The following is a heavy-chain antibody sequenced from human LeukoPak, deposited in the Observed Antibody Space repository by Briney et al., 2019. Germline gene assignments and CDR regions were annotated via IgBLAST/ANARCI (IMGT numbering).Heavy chain of an antibody. Sequence: GRSLRLSCAASGFTFSAYGMHWVRQAPGKGLEWVAIISYDGSNKYYPDSVKGRFTISRDNAKNSLYLQMNSLRADDTAVYYCTRAVPGTFDIWGQGTMVTVSS. CDR1: GFTFSAYG. CDR2: ISYDGSNK. J-gene: IGHJ3*02. D-gene: IGHD4-17*01. CDR3: TRAVPGTFDI. V-gene: IGHV3-30*03.